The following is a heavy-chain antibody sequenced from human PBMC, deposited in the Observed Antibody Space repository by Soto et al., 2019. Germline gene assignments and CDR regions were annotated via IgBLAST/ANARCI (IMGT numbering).Heavy chain of an antibody. J-gene: IGHJ4*02. CDR1: GFTFSSYA. CDR3: AKDYNWNYFDLSY. CDR2: ISGSGGST. Sequence: PGGSRRLSCATSGFTFSSYAMSWVRQAPGKGLEWVSAISGSGGSTYYADSVKGRFTISRDNSKNTLYLQMNSLRAEDTAVYYCAKDYNWNYFDLSYWGQGTLVTVFS. V-gene: IGHV3-23*01. D-gene: IGHD1-7*01.